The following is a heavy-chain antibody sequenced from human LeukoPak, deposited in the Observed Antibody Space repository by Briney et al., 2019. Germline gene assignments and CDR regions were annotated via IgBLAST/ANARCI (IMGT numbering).Heavy chain of an antibody. CDR2: ISSSGSTI. CDR3: ARGGSCSGATCYSPLYYYFYYMDV. V-gene: IGHV3-48*03. Sequence: PGGSLRLSCAASGFTFSSYEMNWVRQAPGKGLEWVSYISSSGSTIYYADSVKGRFTISRDNGKNSLYLQMNSLTAEDTGVYFCARGGSCSGATCYSPLYYYFYYMDVWGKGTTVTVSS. J-gene: IGHJ6*03. D-gene: IGHD2-15*01. CDR1: GFTFSSYE.